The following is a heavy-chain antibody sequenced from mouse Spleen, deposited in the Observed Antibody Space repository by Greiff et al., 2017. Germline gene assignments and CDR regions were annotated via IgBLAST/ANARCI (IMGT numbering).Heavy chain of an antibody. J-gene: IGHJ4*01. Sequence: VKLMESGTELVKPGASVKLSCKASGYTFTSYWMHWVKQRPGQGLEWIGNINPSNGGTNYNEKFKSKATLTVDKSSSTAYMQLSSLTSEDSAVYYCATYYGYRYAMDYWGQGTSVTVSS. CDR2: INPSNGGT. D-gene: IGHD2-9*01. CDR3: ATYYGYRYAMDY. CDR1: GYTFTSYW. V-gene: IGHV1-53*01.